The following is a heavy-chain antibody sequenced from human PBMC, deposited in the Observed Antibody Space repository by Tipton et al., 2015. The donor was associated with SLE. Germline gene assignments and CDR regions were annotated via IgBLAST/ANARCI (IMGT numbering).Heavy chain of an antibody. CDR1: GGSFSGYY. V-gene: IGHV4-34*01. Sequence: TLSLTCAVYGGSFSGYYWSWIRQPPGKGLEWIGEINHSGSTNYNPSLKSRVTISVGTSKNQFSLKLSSVTAADTAVYYCARGIQLWLDWYFDLWGRGTLVTV. CDR3: ARGIQLWLDWYFDL. CDR2: INHSGST. D-gene: IGHD5-18*01. J-gene: IGHJ2*01.